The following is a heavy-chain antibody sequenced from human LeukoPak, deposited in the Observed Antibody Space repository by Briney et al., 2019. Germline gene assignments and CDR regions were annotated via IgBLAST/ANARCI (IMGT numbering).Heavy chain of an antibody. CDR2: IYSSGST. Sequence: SETLSLTCTVSGGSISNYWSWIRQPAGKGLEWIGHIYSSGSTNYNPSLRSRVTMSVDTSKNQFSLKLSSVTAADTAVYYCARAMGHHTQLGNYYYYYYMDVWGKGTTVTVSS. D-gene: IGHD6-6*01. CDR3: ARAMGHHTQLGNYYYYYYMDV. J-gene: IGHJ6*03. CDR1: GGSISNY. V-gene: IGHV4-4*07.